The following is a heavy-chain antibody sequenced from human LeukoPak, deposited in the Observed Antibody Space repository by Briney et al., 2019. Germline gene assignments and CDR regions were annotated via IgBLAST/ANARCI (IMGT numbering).Heavy chain of an antibody. CDR3: ARDASESSDGWYYFDY. J-gene: IGHJ4*02. V-gene: IGHV3-7*03. Sequence: GGSLRLSCAAAGFSFTTSWMNSVRQAPGKGLEWVALIKGDGSQSYYVDSARGRFTISRDNAKDSLYLQMNSLRAEDTAVYYCARDASESSDGWYYFDYWGQGALVTVSS. CDR2: IKGDGSQS. CDR1: GFSFTTSW. D-gene: IGHD5-24*01.